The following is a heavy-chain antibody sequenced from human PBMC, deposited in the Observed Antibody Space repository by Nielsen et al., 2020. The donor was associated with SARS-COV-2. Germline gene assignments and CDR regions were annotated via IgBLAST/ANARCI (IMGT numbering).Heavy chain of an antibody. D-gene: IGHD3-16*02. CDR2: ISYDGSNK. J-gene: IGHJ6*02. Sequence: GGSLRLSCAASGFTFSSYVMHWVRQAPGKGLEWVAIISYDGSNKYYADSVKGRFTISRDNSKNTLYLQMNSLRAEDTAVYYCARGGELSSERDYYYYGMDVWGQGTTVTVSS. CDR3: ARGGELSSERDYYYYGMDV. CDR1: GFTFSSYV. V-gene: IGHV3-30*04.